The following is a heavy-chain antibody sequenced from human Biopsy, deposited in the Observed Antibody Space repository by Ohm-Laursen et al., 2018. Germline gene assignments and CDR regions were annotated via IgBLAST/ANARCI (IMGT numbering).Heavy chain of an antibody. CDR3: ARDETGSSVFGPYYYGMDV. CDR1: GYSFTKYY. D-gene: IGHD3-9*01. CDR2: INPTGGTT. J-gene: IGHJ6*02. V-gene: IGHV1-46*01. Sequence: SSVKLSCKASGYSFTKYYINWVRQAPGQGLEWMGIINPTGGTTSYAEKFQGRVTLTRDTSTGTVYLELNSLIYEDTALYYCARDETGSSVFGPYYYGMDVWGQGTTVTVSS.